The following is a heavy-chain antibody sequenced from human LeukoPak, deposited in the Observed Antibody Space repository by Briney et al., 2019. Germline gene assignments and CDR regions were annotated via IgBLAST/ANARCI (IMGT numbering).Heavy chain of an antibody. D-gene: IGHD2-2*01. CDR1: GGSISSGDYY. CDR2: IYYSGST. CDR3: ARDFVVPAAKYYYYGMDV. Sequence: SQTLSLTCTVSGGSISSGDYYWGWIRQPPGKGLEWIGYIYYSGSTYYNPSLKSRVTISVDTSKNQFSLKLSSVTAADTAVYYCARDFVVPAAKYYYYGMDVWGQGTTVTVSS. V-gene: IGHV4-30-4*01. J-gene: IGHJ6*02.